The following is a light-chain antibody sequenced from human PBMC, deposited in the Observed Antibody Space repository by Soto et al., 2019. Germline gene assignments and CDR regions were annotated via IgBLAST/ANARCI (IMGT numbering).Light chain of an antibody. CDR3: TSYTGSNTLEV. Sequence: QSVLTQPASVSGSPGQSITISCPGTSSDIGAYNYVSWYRQHPGKAPQLLIYAVNNRHSGVSHRFSGAKSGNTASLTISGLQSEYEADYFCTSYTGSNTLEVFGPGTKVTVL. CDR2: AVN. V-gene: IGLV2-14*03. CDR1: SSDIGAYNY. J-gene: IGLJ1*01.